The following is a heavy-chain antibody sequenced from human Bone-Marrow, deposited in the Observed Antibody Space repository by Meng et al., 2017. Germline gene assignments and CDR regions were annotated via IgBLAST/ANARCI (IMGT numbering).Heavy chain of an antibody. CDR3: AGGADYGGNAVDY. CDR1: GFTFSSYE. J-gene: IGHJ4*02. CDR2: ISSSGSTI. Sequence: GGSLRLSCAASGFTFSSYEMNWVRQAPGKGLEWVSYISSSGSTIYYADSVKGRFTISRDNAKNSLYLQMNSLRAEDTAVYYCAGGADYGGNAVDYWGQGTLVTVSS. V-gene: IGHV3-48*03. D-gene: IGHD4-23*01.